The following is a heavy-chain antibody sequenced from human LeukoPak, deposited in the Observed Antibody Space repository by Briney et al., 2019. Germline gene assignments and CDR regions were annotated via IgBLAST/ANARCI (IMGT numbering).Heavy chain of an antibody. CDR3: ARGRGAGRSAFDI. V-gene: IGHV3-7*01. Sequence: PGGSLRLSCAASGFTFSSYWMSWVRQTPEKGLEWVANIKQDGSEKYYVDSVKGRFTISRDNANNSLYLQMNSLRADDTAVYYCARGRGAGRSAFDIWGQGTMVTVSS. CDR1: GFTFSSYW. CDR2: IKQDGSEK. D-gene: IGHD1-14*01. J-gene: IGHJ3*02.